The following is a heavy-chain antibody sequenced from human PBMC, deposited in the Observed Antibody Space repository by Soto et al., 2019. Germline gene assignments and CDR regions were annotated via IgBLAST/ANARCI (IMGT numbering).Heavy chain of an antibody. J-gene: IGHJ6*02. Sequence: TSETLSLTCAVYGGSFSGYYWSWIRQPPGKGLEWIGEINHSGSTNYNPSLKSRVTISVDTSKNQFSLKLSSVTAADTAVYYCARGPHFVVVPAARGNYYYYGMDVWGQGTTVTVSS. CDR2: INHSGST. CDR1: GGSFSGYY. V-gene: IGHV4-34*01. D-gene: IGHD2-2*01. CDR3: ARGPHFVVVPAARGNYYYYGMDV.